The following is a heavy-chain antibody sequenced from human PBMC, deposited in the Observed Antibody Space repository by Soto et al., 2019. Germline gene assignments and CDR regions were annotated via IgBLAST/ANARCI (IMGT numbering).Heavy chain of an antibody. D-gene: IGHD3-16*01. V-gene: IGHV4-39*01. CDR2: IYYSGNR. Sequence: LSLTCIVSGGSISSSNSYWGWIRQPPGKGLEWIGRIYYSGNRYYNPSLESRVTMSVDTSKNQFSLNLSSVTAADTAVYYCARALRGKYVYPPYFDYWGQGTLVTVSS. CDR3: ARALRGKYVYPPYFDY. J-gene: IGHJ4*02. CDR1: GGSISSSNSY.